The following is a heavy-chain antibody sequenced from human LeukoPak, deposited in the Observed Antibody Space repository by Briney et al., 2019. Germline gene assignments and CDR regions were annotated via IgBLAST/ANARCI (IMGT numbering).Heavy chain of an antibody. CDR1: GFTFSNYD. CDR2: IGTAGDT. V-gene: IGHV3-13*01. D-gene: IGHD4-17*01. CDR3: ARDRPDYGAERFAY. Sequence: GGSLRLSCAASGFTFSNYDMHWVRQATGKGLEWVSGIGTAGDTYYPDSVKGRFTISRENAKNSLYLQMNSLRAEDTAVYYCARDRPDYGAERFAYWGQGTLVTVSS. J-gene: IGHJ4*02.